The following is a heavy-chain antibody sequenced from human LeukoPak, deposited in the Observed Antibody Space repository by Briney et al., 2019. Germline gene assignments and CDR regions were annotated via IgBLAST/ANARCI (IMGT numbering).Heavy chain of an antibody. J-gene: IGHJ5*02. CDR3: ARGGQYCSGGSCYSGDNNWFDP. CDR2: IYYSGST. CDR1: GGSISSGGYY. V-gene: IGHV4-31*03. D-gene: IGHD2-15*01. Sequence: SETLSLTCTVSGGSISSGGYYWSWIRQHPGKGLEWIGYIYYSGSTYYNPSLKSRVTISVDTSKNQFSLKLSSVTAADTAVYYCARGGQYCSGGSCYSGDNNWFDPWGQGTLVTVSS.